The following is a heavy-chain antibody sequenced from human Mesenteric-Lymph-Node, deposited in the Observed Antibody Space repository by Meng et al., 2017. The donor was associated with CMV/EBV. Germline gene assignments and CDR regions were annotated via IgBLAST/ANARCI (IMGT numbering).Heavy chain of an antibody. CDR2: MNHSGST. D-gene: IGHD6-13*01. CDR1: GGSFSGYY. Sequence: GSLRLSCAVYGGSFSGYYWSWIRQPPGMGLEWIGEMNHSGSTNYNPSLKSRVTISVDTSKNQFSLKLSSVTAADTAVYYCASEGIAAAGTGGAFDIWGQGTMVTVSS. J-gene: IGHJ3*02. V-gene: IGHV4-34*01. CDR3: ASEGIAAAGTGGAFDI.